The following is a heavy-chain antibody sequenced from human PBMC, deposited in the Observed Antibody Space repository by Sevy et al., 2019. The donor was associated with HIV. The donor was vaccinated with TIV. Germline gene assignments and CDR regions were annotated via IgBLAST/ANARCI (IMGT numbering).Heavy chain of an antibody. J-gene: IGHJ4*02. CDR2: ISSSGSTI. D-gene: IGHD3-22*01. CDR1: GFTFSSYE. V-gene: IGHV3-48*03. Sequence: GGSLRLSCAASGFTFSSYEMNWVRQAPGKGLEWVSYISSSGSTIYYADSVKGRFTISRDNAKNSLYLQMSSLRAEDTAVYYCASKPHYYYDSSGSFDYWGQGTLVTVSS. CDR3: ASKPHYYYDSSGSFDY.